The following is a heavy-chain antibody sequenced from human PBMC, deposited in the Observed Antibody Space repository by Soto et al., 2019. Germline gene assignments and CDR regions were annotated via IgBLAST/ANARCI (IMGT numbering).Heavy chain of an antibody. CDR3: ARDGTLYDTSAYYYLY. D-gene: IGHD3-22*01. CDR2: IIPLFGRA. CDR1: GGTFSNHV. Sequence: SVKVSCKASGGTFSNHVISWVRQAPGQGLEWVGGIIPLFGRANYAQKFQGRVTITADESTSTAYMELSSLRSEDTAVYYCARDGTLYDTSAYYYLYWGQGTLVTVSS. V-gene: IGHV1-69*13. J-gene: IGHJ4*02.